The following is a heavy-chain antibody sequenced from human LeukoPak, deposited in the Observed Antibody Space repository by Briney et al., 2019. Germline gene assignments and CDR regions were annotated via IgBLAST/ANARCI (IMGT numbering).Heavy chain of an antibody. V-gene: IGHV3-53*01. CDR1: GFTVSSNY. D-gene: IGHD3-22*01. CDR2: IYSNNTT. Sequence: GGSLRLSCPASGFTVSSNYMTWVRQAPGKGLEWVSVIYSNNTTFYADSVKGRFTISRDKSKNTLYLQMNSLRAEDTAVYYCAKGITVMMVAPGYWGQGTLVTVSS. J-gene: IGHJ4*02. CDR3: AKGITVMMVAPGY.